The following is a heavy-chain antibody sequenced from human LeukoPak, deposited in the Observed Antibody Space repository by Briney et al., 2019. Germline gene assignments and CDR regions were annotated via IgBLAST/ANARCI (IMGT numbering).Heavy chain of an antibody. CDR2: IYYSGST. J-gene: IGHJ5*02. Sequence: SETLSLTCTVSGGSISSSSYYWGWIRQPPGKGLEWIGSIYYSGSTYYNPSLKSRVTISVDTSKNQFSLKLSSVTAADTAVCYCARQWLGFRNWFDPWGQGTLVTVSS. V-gene: IGHV4-39*01. CDR1: GGSISSSSYY. CDR3: ARQWLGFRNWFDP. D-gene: IGHD6-19*01.